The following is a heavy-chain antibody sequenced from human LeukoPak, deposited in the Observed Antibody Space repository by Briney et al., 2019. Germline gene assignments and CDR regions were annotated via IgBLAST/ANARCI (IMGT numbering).Heavy chain of an antibody. J-gene: IGHJ5*02. CDR1: GGSVSDYY. V-gene: IGHV4-59*02. D-gene: IGHD3-9*01. Sequence: KPSETLSLTCTISGGSVSDYYWSWIRQSPGKGLEWIGYIYHTGSTSYSPSLKSRVTISADTSQNQFSLKLSSVTAADTAVYYCARGPPLTGYYSWSVALDPWGQGTLVTVSS. CDR3: ARGPPLTGYYSWSVALDP. CDR2: IYHTGST.